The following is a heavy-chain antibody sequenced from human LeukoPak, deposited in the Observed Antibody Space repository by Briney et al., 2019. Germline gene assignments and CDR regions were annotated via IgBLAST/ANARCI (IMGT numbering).Heavy chain of an antibody. J-gene: IGHJ5*02. CDR2: IYSGGST. CDR1: GFTVSSNY. CDR3: ARELSYYDFWSGYPQPFDDNWFDP. Sequence: PGGSLRLSCAASGFTVSSNYMSWVRQAPGKGLEWVSVIYSGGSTYYADSVKGRFTISRDNSKNTLYLQMNSLRAEDTAVYYCARELSYYDFWSGYPQPFDDNWFDPWGQGILVTVSS. V-gene: IGHV3-53*01. D-gene: IGHD3-3*01.